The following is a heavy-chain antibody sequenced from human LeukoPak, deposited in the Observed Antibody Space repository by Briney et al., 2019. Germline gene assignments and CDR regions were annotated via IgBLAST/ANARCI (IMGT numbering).Heavy chain of an antibody. CDR3: ARDSFTIAVAGTGPFDY. CDR1: GYTFTSYG. J-gene: IGHJ4*02. CDR2: ISAYNGNT. D-gene: IGHD6-19*01. V-gene: IGHV1-18*01. Sequence: ASVKVSCKASGYTFTSYGISWVRQAPGQGLEWMGWISAYNGNTNYAQKLQGRVTMTTDTSTSTAYMELRSLRSDDTAVYYCARDSFTIAVAGTGPFDYWGQGTLVTVSS.